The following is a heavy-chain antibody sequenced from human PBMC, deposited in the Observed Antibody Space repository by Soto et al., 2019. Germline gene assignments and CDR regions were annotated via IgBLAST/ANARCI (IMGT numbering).Heavy chain of an antibody. D-gene: IGHD6-13*01. Sequence: GGSLRLSCVGSGFTFRRFTMNWVRQAQGKGLEWVATISSNSAYIDYTDVLRGRFTSTRDNAKNSLHLQMIRLRAEDTAVYYCTRDATRDSSARGWFDPWGPGTLVTVSS. CDR1: GFTFRRFT. CDR3: TRDATRDSSARGWFDP. J-gene: IGHJ5*02. V-gene: IGHV3-21*01. CDR2: ISSNSAYI.